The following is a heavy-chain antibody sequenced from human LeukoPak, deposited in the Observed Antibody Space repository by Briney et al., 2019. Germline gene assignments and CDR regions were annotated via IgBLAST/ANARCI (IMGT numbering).Heavy chain of an antibody. V-gene: IGHV3-21*04. CDR1: GFTFSSYS. CDR2: ISSSSSYI. J-gene: IGHJ4*02. Sequence: PGGSLRLSCAASGFTFSSYSMNWVRQAPGKGLEWVSSISSSSSYIYYADSVKGRFTISRDNSQNRLYLQMNNLRAEDTAVYFCVKGHWGTILDYWGQGTLVTVSS. D-gene: IGHD3-16*01. CDR3: VKGHWGTILDY.